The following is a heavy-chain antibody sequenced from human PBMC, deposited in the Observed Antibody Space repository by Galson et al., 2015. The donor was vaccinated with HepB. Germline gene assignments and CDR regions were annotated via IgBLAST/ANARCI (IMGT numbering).Heavy chain of an antibody. CDR2: IKQDGSEK. CDR1: GFTFSSYW. D-gene: IGHD3-10*01. V-gene: IGHV3-7*03. Sequence: SLRLSCAASGFTFSSYWMSWVRQAPGKGLEWVANIKQDGSEKYYVDSVKGRFTISRDNAKNSLYLQMNSLGAEDTAVYYCAKTSYGSGKVMDYWGQGTLVTASS. J-gene: IGHJ4*02. CDR3: AKTSYGSGKVMDY.